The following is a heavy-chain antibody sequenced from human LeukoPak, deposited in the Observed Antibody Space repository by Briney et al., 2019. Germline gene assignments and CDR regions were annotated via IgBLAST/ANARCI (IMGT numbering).Heavy chain of an antibody. D-gene: IGHD4-17*01. CDR3: ARSYGDYAVTPFDY. Sequence: TSETLSLTCTVSGGSISSSSYYWGWLRQPPGKGLEWIGSIYYSGSTYYNPSLKSRFTISVDTSKNQFSLKLSSVTAADTAVYYCARSYGDYAVTPFDYWGQGTLVTVSS. V-gene: IGHV4-39*07. CDR2: IYYSGST. CDR1: GGSISSSSYY. J-gene: IGHJ4*02.